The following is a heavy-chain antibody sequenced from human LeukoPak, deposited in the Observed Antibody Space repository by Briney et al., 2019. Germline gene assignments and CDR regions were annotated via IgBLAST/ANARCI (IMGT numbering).Heavy chain of an antibody. CDR2: IDPSDSYT. CDR1: GYSFTSYW. V-gene: IGHV5-10-1*01. D-gene: IGHD3-22*01. CDR3: ARRYYDSSGYYASEAGDFDY. Sequence: GESLKIPCKGSGYSFTSYWISWVRQMPGKGLEWMGRIDPSDSYTNYSPSFQGHVTISADKSISTAYLQWSSLKASDTAMDYCARRYYDSSGYYASEAGDFDYWGQGTLVTVSS. J-gene: IGHJ4*02.